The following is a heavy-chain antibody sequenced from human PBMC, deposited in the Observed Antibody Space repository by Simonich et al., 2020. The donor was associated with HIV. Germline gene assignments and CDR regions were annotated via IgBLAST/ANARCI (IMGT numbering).Heavy chain of an antibody. CDR3: TAVYYYGPGTGAIEYFQH. J-gene: IGHJ1*01. CDR2: RRQDGSEK. D-gene: IGHD3-10*01. CDR1: GFTFSSYW. V-gene: IGHV3-7*01. Sequence: EVQLVESGGALVQPGGSLRLSCAASGFTFSSYWMSWVRQAPGNGREVVANRRQDGSEKHYVESVRVRFTTSRDNAKNSLYLQMNSLRAEDTAVYYCTAVYYYGPGTGAIEYFQHWGQGTLVTVSS.